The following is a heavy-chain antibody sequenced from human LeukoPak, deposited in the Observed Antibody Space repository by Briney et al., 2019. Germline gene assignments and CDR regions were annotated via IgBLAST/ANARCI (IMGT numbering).Heavy chain of an antibody. CDR2: IYTSGGT. D-gene: IGHD6-19*01. CDR3: ARAGGSVGWYGTIDN. CDR1: GGSISSGSYY. Sequence: PSETLSLTCTVSGGSISSGSYYWSWIRQPAGKGLEWIGHIYTSGGTSYNPSLQSRVTISVDASKNQFSLKVTSVTAADTAVYYCARAGGSVGWYGTIDNWGLGTLVTVSS. V-gene: IGHV4-61*09. J-gene: IGHJ4*02.